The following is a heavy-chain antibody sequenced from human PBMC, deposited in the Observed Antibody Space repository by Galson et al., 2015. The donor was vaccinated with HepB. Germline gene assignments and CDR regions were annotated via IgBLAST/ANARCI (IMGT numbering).Heavy chain of an antibody. Sequence: SLRLSCAGSGFTFSTYEMNWVRQAPGKGLEWLSYISSSSSTTYYADSVKGRFTIFRDNAKNSLYLQMNSLRAEDTGVYYCAREGLGGGDCHYDYWGQGSLVTVSS. CDR3: AREGLGGGDCHYDY. D-gene: IGHD2-21*02. CDR1: GFTFSTYE. J-gene: IGHJ4*02. CDR2: ISSSSSTT. V-gene: IGHV3-48*03.